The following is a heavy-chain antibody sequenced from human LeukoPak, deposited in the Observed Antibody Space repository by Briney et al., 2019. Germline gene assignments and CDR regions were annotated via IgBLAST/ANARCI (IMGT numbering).Heavy chain of an antibody. J-gene: IGHJ4*02. D-gene: IGHD1-26*01. CDR2: IYYSGST. CDR1: GGSISSYY. V-gene: IGHV4-59*01. CDR3: ARLVGATAYFDY. Sequence: SGTLSLTCTVSGGSISSYYWSWIRQPPGKGLEWIGYIYYSGSTNYNPSLKSRVTISVDTSKNQFSLKLSSVTAADTAVYYCARLVGATAYFDYWGQGTLVTVSS.